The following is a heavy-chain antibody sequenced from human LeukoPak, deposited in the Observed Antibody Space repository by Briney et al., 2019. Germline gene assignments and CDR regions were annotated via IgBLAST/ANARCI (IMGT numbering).Heavy chain of an antibody. Sequence: AGSLRLSCAASGFTFSSYSMNWVRQAPGKGLEWVSSISISSSYIYYADSVKSRFNISRDNATTSLYLQMNRLRAEDTAVYYCARTGPTEYAFDIWGPGAMVTVSS. J-gene: IGHJ3*02. CDR3: ARTGPTEYAFDI. D-gene: IGHD2/OR15-2a*01. CDR1: GFTFSSYS. V-gene: IGHV3-21*01. CDR2: ISISSSYI.